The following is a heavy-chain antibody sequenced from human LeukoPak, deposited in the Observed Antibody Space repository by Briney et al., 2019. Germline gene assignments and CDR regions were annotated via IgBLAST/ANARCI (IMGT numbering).Heavy chain of an antibody. D-gene: IGHD3-10*01. J-gene: IGHJ4*02. CDR2: FDPEDGET. CDR1: GYTLTELS. Sequence: GASVKVSCKVSGYTLTELSMHWVRQAPGKGLEWMGGFDPEDGETIYAQKLQGRVTMTTDTSTSTAYMELRSLRSDDTAVYYCARDMVRGVSNFDYWGQGTLVTVSS. CDR3: ARDMVRGVSNFDY. V-gene: IGHV1-24*01.